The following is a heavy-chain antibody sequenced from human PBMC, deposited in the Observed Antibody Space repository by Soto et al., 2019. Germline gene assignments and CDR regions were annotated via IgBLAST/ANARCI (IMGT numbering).Heavy chain of an antibody. CDR1: GGSISNYY. V-gene: IGHV4-59*01. J-gene: IGHJ4*02. CDR2: IHYSGTT. CDR3: ARNYYSDSSGYSYYFDY. Sequence: SETLSLTCTVSGGSISNYYWSWIRQPPGKGLEWIGCIHYSGTTNYNPSLKSRVTISVDTSNNQFSLKLSSVTAADTAVYYCARNYYSDSSGYSYYFDYWGQGTLVTVSS. D-gene: IGHD3-22*01.